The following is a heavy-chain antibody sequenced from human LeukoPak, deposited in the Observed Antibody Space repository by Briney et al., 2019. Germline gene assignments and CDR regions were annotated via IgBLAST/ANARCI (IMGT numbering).Heavy chain of an antibody. CDR3: ASYRYCSGGSCYFNWFDP. CDR1: GGSISGSSYY. V-gene: IGHV4-39*07. Sequence: SETLSLTCTVSGGSISGSSYYWSWIRQPPGKGLEWIGEINHSGSTNYNPSLKSRVTISVDTSKNQFSLKLSSVTAADTAVYYCASYRYCSGGSCYFNWFDPWGQGTLVTVSS. D-gene: IGHD2-15*01. CDR2: INHSGST. J-gene: IGHJ5*02.